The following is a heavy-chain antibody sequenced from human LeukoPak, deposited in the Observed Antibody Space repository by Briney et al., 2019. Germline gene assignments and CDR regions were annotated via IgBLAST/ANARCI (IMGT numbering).Heavy chain of an antibody. CDR1: GFTFSSYA. Sequence: PGGSLRLSCAASGFTFSSYAMHGPRQAPGKGLEGGAVISYYGSNKYYADSVKGRFTISRDNSKNTLYLQMNSLRAEDTAVYYCARGGIVVVTALDYWGQGTLVTVSS. J-gene: IGHJ4*02. V-gene: IGHV3-30-3*01. CDR2: ISYYGSNK. D-gene: IGHD2-21*02. CDR3: ARGGIVVVTALDY.